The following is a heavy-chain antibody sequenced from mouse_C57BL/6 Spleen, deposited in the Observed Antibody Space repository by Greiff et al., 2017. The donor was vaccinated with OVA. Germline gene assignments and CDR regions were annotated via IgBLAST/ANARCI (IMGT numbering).Heavy chain of an antibody. J-gene: IGHJ1*03. V-gene: IGHV5-4*01. CDR2: ISDGGSYT. CDR1: GFTFSSYA. D-gene: IGHD1-1*01. Sequence: EVKLMESGGGLVKPGGSLKLSCAASGFTFSSYAMSWVRQTPEKRLEWVATISDGGSYTYYPDNVKGRFTISRDNAKNNLYLQMSHLKSEDTAMYYCARDGDYYGSRGYFDVWGTGTTVTVSS. CDR3: ARDGDYYGSRGYFDV.